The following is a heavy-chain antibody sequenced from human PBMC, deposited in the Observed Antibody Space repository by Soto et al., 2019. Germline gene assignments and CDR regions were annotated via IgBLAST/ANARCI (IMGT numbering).Heavy chain of an antibody. CDR1: GGTFSSYT. J-gene: IGHJ5*02. CDR3: AREWLRPAYWFDP. Sequence: ASVKVSCKASGGTFSSYTISCVRQAPGQGLEWMGRIIPILGIANYAQKFQGRVTITADKSTSTAYMELSSLRSEDTAVYYCAREWLRPAYWFDPWGQGTLVTVSS. CDR2: IIPILGIA. V-gene: IGHV1-69*04. D-gene: IGHD5-12*01.